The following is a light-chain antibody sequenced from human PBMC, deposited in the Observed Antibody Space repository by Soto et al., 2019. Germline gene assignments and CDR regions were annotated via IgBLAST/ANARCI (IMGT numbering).Light chain of an antibody. J-gene: IGKJ4*01. CDR1: QSVSSN. CDR2: GAS. V-gene: IGKV3-15*01. CDR3: QQYNNLLT. Sequence: EIVMTQSPATLSVSPGERATLSCRASQSVSSNLAWYQQNPVQAPRLLIYGASTRATGIPARFSGSGSGTEFTLTISSLQSEDFAVYYCQQYNNLLTFGGGTKVDIK.